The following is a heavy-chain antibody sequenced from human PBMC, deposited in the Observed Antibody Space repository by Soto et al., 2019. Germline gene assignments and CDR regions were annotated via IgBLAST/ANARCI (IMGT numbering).Heavy chain of an antibody. CDR2: IYYSGST. V-gene: IGHV4-31*03. D-gene: IGHD1-26*01. J-gene: IGHJ4*02. Sequence: TLSLTCTVSGGSISSGGYYWSWIRQHPGKGLEWIGYIYYSGSTYYNPSLKSRVTISVDTSKNQFSLKLSSVTAADTAVYYCARDHSGSYYVDYWGQGTLVTVSS. CDR3: ARDHSGSYYVDY. CDR1: GGSISSGGYY.